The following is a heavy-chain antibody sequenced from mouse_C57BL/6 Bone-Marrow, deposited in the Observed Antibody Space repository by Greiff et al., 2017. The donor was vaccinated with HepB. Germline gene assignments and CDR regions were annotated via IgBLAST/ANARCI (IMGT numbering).Heavy chain of an antibody. CDR1: GYSITSGYY. V-gene: IGHV3-6*01. Sequence: EVKLMESGPGLVKPSQSLSLTCSVTGYSITSGYYWNWIRQFPGNKLEWMGYISYDGSNNYNPSLKNRISITRDTSKNQFFLKLNSVTTEDTATYYCARAPPWFAYWGQGTLVTVSA. CDR3: ARAPPWFAY. CDR2: ISYDGSN. J-gene: IGHJ3*01.